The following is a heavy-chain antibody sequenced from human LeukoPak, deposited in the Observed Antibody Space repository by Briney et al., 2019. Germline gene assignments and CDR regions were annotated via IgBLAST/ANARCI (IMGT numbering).Heavy chain of an antibody. Sequence: PGGSLRLSCAASGFTFSSYEMNWVRQAPGKGLEGVSYISSSGSTIYYADSVKGRFTISRDNAKNSLYLQMNSLRAEDTAVYYCARALLWFGESPFDYWGQGTLVTVSS. CDR1: GFTFSSYE. J-gene: IGHJ4*02. D-gene: IGHD3-10*01. CDR2: ISSSGSTI. V-gene: IGHV3-48*03. CDR3: ARALLWFGESPFDY.